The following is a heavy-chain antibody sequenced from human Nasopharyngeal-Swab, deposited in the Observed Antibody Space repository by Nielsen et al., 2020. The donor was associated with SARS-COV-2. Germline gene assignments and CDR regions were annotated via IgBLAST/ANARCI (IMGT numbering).Heavy chain of an antibody. J-gene: IGHJ4*02. CDR3: ARERVDTAMAKYFDY. CDR2: ISSSSSTI. CDR1: GFTFSSYS. D-gene: IGHD5-18*01. V-gene: IGHV3-48*02. Sequence: GGSLRLSCAASGFTFSSYSMNWVRQAPGKGLEWVSYISSSSSTIYYADSVKGRFTISRDNAKNSLYLQMNSLRDEDTAVYYCARERVDTAMAKYFDYWGQGTLVTVSS.